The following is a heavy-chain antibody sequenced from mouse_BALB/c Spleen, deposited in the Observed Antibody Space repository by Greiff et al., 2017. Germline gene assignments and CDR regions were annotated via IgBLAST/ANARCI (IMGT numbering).Heavy chain of an antibody. CDR1: GYTFTSYW. Sequence: VKLQESGAELARPGASVKLSCKASGYTFTSYWMQWVKQRPGQGLEWIGAIYPGDGDTRYTQKFKGKATLTADKSSSTAYMQLSSLASEDSAVYYCARGVFDYWGQGTTLTVSS. V-gene: IGHV1-87*01. J-gene: IGHJ2*01. CDR2: IYPGDGDT. CDR3: ARGVFDY.